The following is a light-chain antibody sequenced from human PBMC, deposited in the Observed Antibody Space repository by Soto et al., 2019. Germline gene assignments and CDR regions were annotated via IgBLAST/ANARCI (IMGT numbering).Light chain of an antibody. Sequence: EILMTQSPATLSVSPGERAILSCRASQNIGTNLVWYQLKPGQAPRLLLYGSSTRATGVPARLSGSGSGTDFTLTVISLQFEDFAVYYCQQYYNWPAWTVGLGTKVEIK. CDR1: QNIGTN. J-gene: IGKJ1*01. V-gene: IGKV3-15*01. CDR3: QQYYNWPAWT. CDR2: GSS.